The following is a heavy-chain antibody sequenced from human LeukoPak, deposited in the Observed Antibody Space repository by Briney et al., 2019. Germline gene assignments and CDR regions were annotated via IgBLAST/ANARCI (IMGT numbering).Heavy chain of an antibody. J-gene: IGHJ6*03. Sequence: PSETLSLTCTLSGGSLSIYYWCWIRHPAGEGLEWIGRIYTSGSTNYNPSLKSRVTISVDKSKNQFSLKLISVTAADTAVYYCARVLPAASYYYYMDVWGKGTTVTVSS. CDR1: GGSLSIYY. D-gene: IGHD2-2*01. V-gene: IGHV4-4*07. CDR3: ARVLPAASYYYYMDV. CDR2: IYTSGST.